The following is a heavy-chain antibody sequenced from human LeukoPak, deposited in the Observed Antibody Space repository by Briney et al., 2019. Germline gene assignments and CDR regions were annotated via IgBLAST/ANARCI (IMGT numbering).Heavy chain of an antibody. CDR2: INHSGST. J-gene: IGHJ6*03. Sequence: SETLSLTCTVSGYSTSSGYYWGWIRQPPGKGLEWIGEINHSGSTNYNPSLKSRVTISVATSKNQFSLKLSSVTAADTAVYYCARRGRYCSSTSCYSISSGGYYYMDVWGKGTTVTISS. CDR3: ARRGRYCSSTSCYSISSGGYYYMDV. CDR1: GYSTSSGYY. D-gene: IGHD2-2*01. V-gene: IGHV4-38-2*02.